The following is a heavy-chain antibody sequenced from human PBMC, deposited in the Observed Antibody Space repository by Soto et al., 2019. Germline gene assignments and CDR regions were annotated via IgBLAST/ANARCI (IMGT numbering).Heavy chain of an antibody. CDR3: ARGIGYCSSTSCSPMDV. V-gene: IGHV4-59*01. J-gene: IGHJ6*03. Sequence: LSLTCTVSGGSISSYYWSWIRQPRGKGLEWIGYIYYSGSTNYNPSLKSRVTISVDTSKNQFSLKLSSVTAADTAVYYCARGIGYCSSTSCSPMDVWGKGTTVTVSS. CDR2: IYYSGST. CDR1: GGSISSYY. D-gene: IGHD2-2*01.